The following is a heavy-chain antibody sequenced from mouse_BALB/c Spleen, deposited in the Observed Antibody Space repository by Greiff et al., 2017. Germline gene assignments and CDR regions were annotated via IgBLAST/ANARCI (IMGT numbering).Heavy chain of an antibody. D-gene: IGHD3-1*01. CDR2: ISSGGSYT. CDR3: AKDSGAMGY. V-gene: IGHV5-9-4*01. Sequence: EVKLVESGGGLVKPGGSLKLSCAASGFTFSSYAMSWVRQSPEKRLEWVAEISSGGSYTYYPDTVTGRFTISRDNAKNTLYLEMSSLRAEDTAMFFCAKDSGAMGYWGQGTSGTVSA. CDR1: GFTFSSYA. J-gene: IGHJ4*01.